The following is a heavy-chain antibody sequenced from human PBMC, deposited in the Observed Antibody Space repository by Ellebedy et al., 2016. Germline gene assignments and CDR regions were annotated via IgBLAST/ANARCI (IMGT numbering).Heavy chain of an antibody. J-gene: IGHJ4*02. CDR3: ARESEPDYYGSGSYPEFDY. Sequence: GGSLRLXCAASGFTFSDYYMSWIRQAPGKGLEWVSYISSSGSTIYYADSVKGRFTISRDNAKNSLYLQMNSLRAEDTAVYYCARESEPDYYGSGSYPEFDYWGQGTLVTVSS. V-gene: IGHV3-11*01. CDR2: ISSSGSTI. D-gene: IGHD3-10*01. CDR1: GFTFSDYY.